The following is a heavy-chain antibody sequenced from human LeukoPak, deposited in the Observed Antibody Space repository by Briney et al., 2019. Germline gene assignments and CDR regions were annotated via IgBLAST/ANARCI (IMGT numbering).Heavy chain of an antibody. J-gene: IGHJ6*02. CDR3: ARASISPSYYYYGMDV. V-gene: IGHV1-3*01. CDR1: GYAFTNYA. Sequence: ASVKVSCKASGYAFTNYAIQWVRQAPGQRLEWMGWINAGNSHTRYSPKFQGRVTITRDTSASTAYMELSSLRSEDTAVYYCARASISPSYYYYGMDVWGQGTTVTVSS. CDR2: INAGNSHT.